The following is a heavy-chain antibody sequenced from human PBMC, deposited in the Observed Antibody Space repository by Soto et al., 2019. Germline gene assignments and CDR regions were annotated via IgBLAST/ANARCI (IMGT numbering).Heavy chain of an antibody. CDR1: GYTFTVYY. CDR2: INPNSGGT. CDR3: ARESVVPAAMRTYYYYGMAV. Sequence: ASVKVSCKASGYTFTVYYMHWVLQAPGQGLEWMGWINPNSGGTNYAQKFQGWVTMTRDTSISTAYMELSRLRSDDTAVYYCARESVVPAAMRTYYYYGMAVWGQGTRVTVPS. V-gene: IGHV1-2*04. D-gene: IGHD2-2*01. J-gene: IGHJ6*02.